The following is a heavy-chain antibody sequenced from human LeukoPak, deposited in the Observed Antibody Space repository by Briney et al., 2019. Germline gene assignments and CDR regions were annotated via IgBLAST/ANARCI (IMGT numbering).Heavy chain of an antibody. V-gene: IGHV4-59*01. CDR3: ARDFADYGDYVGAFDI. Sequence: SETLSLTCTVSGGSISSYYWTWIRQPPGKGLEWIGYIYYSGSTNYNPSLKSRVTISVDTSKNHFSLKLSSVTAADTAVYYCARDFADYGDYVGAFDIWGQGTMVTVSS. J-gene: IGHJ3*02. CDR1: GGSISSYY. D-gene: IGHD4-17*01. CDR2: IYYSGST.